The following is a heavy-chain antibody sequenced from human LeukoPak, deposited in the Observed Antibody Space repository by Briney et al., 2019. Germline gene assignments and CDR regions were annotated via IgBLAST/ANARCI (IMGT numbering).Heavy chain of an antibody. J-gene: IGHJ6*03. Sequence: RASETLSLTCTVFGGSISSSSYYWGWIRQPPGKGLEWIGKINYSGNTYYSTSLKSRVSISVETSKNQFSLKVRSVSAADTSVYYCARLEPSRYDYYYLDVWGKGTTVTVSS. D-gene: IGHD3-16*01. CDR1: GGSISSSSYY. V-gene: IGHV4-39*01. CDR3: ARLEPSRYDYYYLDV. CDR2: INYSGNT.